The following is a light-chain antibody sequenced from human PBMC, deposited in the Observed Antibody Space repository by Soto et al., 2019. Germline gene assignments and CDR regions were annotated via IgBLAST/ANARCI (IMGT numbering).Light chain of an antibody. J-gene: IGKJ1*01. CDR2: DAS. CDR1: LSVSRN. Sequence: EIVMTQSPATLSVSPGERATLSCRASLSVSRNLAWYQQKPGQAPRLLIYDASNRATGIPARFSGSGSGTDFTLTISSLEPEDFAVYYCQQRSNWPGTFGQGTKVDIK. CDR3: QQRSNWPGT. V-gene: IGKV3-11*01.